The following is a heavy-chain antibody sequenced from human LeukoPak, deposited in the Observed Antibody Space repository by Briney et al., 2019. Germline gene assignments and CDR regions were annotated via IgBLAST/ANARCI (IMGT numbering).Heavy chain of an antibody. CDR1: GYTFTGYY. CDR2: INPSSGGT. Sequence: GSVKVSCKASGYTFTGYYIHWVRQAPGQGLEWMGWINPSSGGTNYAQKFQGRVTMTRDTSISTAYMELSGLRSDDTAVYYCATDGRVDFWGQGTLVTVSS. J-gene: IGHJ4*02. V-gene: IGHV1-2*02. CDR3: ATDGRVDF.